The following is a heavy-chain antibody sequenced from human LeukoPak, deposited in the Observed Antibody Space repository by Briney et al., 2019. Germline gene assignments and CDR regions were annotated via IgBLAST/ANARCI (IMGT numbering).Heavy chain of an antibody. CDR2: TSSSDAGT. CDR3: ARGEYGSGSYHIDY. Sequence: GGSLRLSCAASGFTLSTYAMSWVRQTPGKGLEWVAATSSSDAGTYHADSVRGRFTISRDNSKNSLYLQMNSLRAEDTAVYYCARGEYGSGSYHIDYWGQGTLVTVSS. D-gene: IGHD3-10*01. J-gene: IGHJ4*02. V-gene: IGHV3-23*01. CDR1: GFTLSTYA.